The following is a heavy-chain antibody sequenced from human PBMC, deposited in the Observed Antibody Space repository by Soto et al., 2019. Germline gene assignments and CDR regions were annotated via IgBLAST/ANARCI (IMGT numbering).Heavy chain of an antibody. J-gene: IGHJ6*02. D-gene: IGHD2-2*01. CDR2: IIPIFGIA. Sequence: QVQLVQSGAEVKKPGSSVKVSCKASGGTFSRNSMTWVRQAPGDGLEWIGRIIPIFGIASYAQKFQGRVTITADESTSTAYIELSSLKSDDTAVYYCAREDRDRETGLVPAAIDGMDVWGQGTTVTVSS. CDR1: GGTFSRNS. CDR3: AREDRDRETGLVPAAIDGMDV. V-gene: IGHV1-69*08.